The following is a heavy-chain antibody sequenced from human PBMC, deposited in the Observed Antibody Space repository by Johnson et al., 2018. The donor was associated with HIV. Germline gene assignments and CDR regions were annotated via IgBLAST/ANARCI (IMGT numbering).Heavy chain of an antibody. Sequence: QLVESGGGVVQPGRSLRLSCAASGFSFSTYAMHWVRQAPGKGLEWVALISSDGNNKYYSDSVKGRFTVSRDKSKNTLYLQMNSLTTEDTAIYFCARVGGAYCGGDCSPDAFDIWGQGTMVTVSS. D-gene: IGHD2-21*02. CDR3: ARVGGAYCGGDCSPDAFDI. J-gene: IGHJ3*02. V-gene: IGHV3-30*04. CDR1: GFSFSTYA. CDR2: ISSDGNNK.